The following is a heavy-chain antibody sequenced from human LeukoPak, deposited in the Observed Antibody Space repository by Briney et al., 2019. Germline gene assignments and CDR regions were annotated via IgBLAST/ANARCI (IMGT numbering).Heavy chain of an antibody. J-gene: IGHJ3*02. CDR2: IIPIFGTA. CDR1: GGTFSSYA. Sequence: ASVKVSCKASGGTFSSYAISWVRQAPGQGLDWMGGIIPIFGTANYAQKFQGRVTITTDESTRIAYMELSSLRSEDTAVYYCARDLWADSSAQQAFDIWGQGTMVTVSS. CDR3: ARDLWADSSAQQAFDI. V-gene: IGHV1-69*05. D-gene: IGHD3-22*01.